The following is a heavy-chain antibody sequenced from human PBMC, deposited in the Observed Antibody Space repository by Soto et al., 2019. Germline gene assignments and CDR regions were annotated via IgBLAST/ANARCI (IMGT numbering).Heavy chain of an antibody. CDR1: GFTVSINY. D-gene: IGHD3-22*01. Sequence: GSLRLSCAASGFTVSINYMSWVRQAPGKGLEWVSVIYSGGSTYYADSVKGRFTISRDNSKNTLYLQMNSLRAEDTAVYYCARAKSYYYDSSAPFDYWGQGTLVTVSS. V-gene: IGHV3-53*01. CDR2: IYSGGST. J-gene: IGHJ4*02. CDR3: ARAKSYYYDSSAPFDY.